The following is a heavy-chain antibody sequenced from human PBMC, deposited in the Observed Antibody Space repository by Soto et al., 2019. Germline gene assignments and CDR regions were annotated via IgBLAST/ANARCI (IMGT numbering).Heavy chain of an antibody. J-gene: IGHJ6*02. CDR3: ARDKDRLQLGGNYYYILDV. V-gene: IGHV1-69*05. CDR1: GGTFSTSA. Sequence: QVQLVQSGAEVKKPGSSVKVSCKASGGTFSTSAISWVRQAPGQGLEWVGGIMPVFPTPDYAQNFQGRVTXTXDXXPSTPFLALTSLRAADTAVYYGARDKDRLQLGGNYYYILDVWGQGTAITVSS. D-gene: IGHD1-1*01. CDR2: IMPVFPTP.